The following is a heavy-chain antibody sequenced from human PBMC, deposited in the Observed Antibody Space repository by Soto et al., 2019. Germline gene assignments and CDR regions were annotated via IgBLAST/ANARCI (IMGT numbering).Heavy chain of an antibody. CDR1: GFTFSSYA. J-gene: IGHJ4*02. CDR3: AKDKMEQWLVGGYFDF. CDR2: IINSGGST. D-gene: IGHD6-19*01. V-gene: IGHV3-23*01. Sequence: LRLFCAASGFTFSSYAMSWVRQAPGKGLEWVSVIINSGGSTYYADSVRGRFTISRDNSKNTLYLQMNSLRAEDTAVYYCAKDKMEQWLVGGYFDFWGRGALVTVSS.